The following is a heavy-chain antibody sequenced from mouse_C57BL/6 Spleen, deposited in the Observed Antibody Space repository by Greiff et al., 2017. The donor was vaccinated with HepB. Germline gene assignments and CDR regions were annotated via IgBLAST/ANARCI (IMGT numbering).Heavy chain of an antibody. CDR3: ARGKAQATRYFDV. Sequence: QVQLQQSGPELVKPGASVKISCKASGYAFSSSWMNWVKQRPGKGLEWIGRIYPGDGDTNYNGKFKGKATLTADKSSSTAYMQLSSLTSEDSAVYFCARGKAQATRYFDVWGTGTTVTVSS. CDR2: IYPGDGDT. CDR1: GYAFSSSW. D-gene: IGHD3-2*02. V-gene: IGHV1-82*01. J-gene: IGHJ1*03.